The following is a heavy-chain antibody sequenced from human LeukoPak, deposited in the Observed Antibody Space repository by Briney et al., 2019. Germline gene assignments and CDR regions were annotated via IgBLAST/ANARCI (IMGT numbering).Heavy chain of an antibody. Sequence: SETLSLTCAVYGGSFSGYYWSWIRQPPGKGLEWIGEINHSGSTNYNPSLKSRATISVDTSKNQFSLKLSSVTAADTAVYYCARVLRYFDWLSNNPLDYWGQGTLVTVSS. J-gene: IGHJ4*02. CDR3: ARVLRYFDWLSNNPLDY. CDR1: GGSFSGYY. V-gene: IGHV4-34*01. D-gene: IGHD3-9*01. CDR2: INHSGST.